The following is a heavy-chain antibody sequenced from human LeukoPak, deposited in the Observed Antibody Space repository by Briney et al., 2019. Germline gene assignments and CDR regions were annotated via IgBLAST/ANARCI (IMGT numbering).Heavy chain of an antibody. J-gene: IGHJ4*02. Sequence: SETLSLTCTVSGYSISSGYYWGWIRQSPGKGLEWIGSIYQSGSTYYNPSLKSRVTISVDTSKNQFSLKLSSVTAADTAVYHCARDRGGYDGGDYWGQGTLVTVSS. CDR1: GYSISSGYY. D-gene: IGHD5-12*01. CDR3: ARDRGGYDGGDY. CDR2: IYQSGST. V-gene: IGHV4-38-2*02.